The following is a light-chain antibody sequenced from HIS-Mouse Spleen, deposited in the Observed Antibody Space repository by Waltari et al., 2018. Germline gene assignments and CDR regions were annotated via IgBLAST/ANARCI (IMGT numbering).Light chain of an antibody. CDR1: QGISSA. CDR3: QQFNSYPYST. Sequence: AIQLPQSPSSLSASVEARVTITCRASQGISSALAWYQQKPGKAPKLLIYDASSLESGVPSRFSGSGSGTDFTLTISSLQPEDFATYYCQQFNSYPYSTFGGGTKVEIK. J-gene: IGKJ4*01. V-gene: IGKV1-13*02. CDR2: DAS.